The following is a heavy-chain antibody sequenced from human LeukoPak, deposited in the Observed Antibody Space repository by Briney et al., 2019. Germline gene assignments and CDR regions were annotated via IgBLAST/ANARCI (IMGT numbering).Heavy chain of an antibody. CDR1: GGSISSYY. CDR2: IYYSGST. D-gene: IGHD2-2*01. Sequence: PSETLSLTCTVSGGSISSYYWSWIRQPPGKGLEWIGYIYYSGSTYYNPSLKSRVTISVDRSKNQFSLKLSSVTAADTAVYYCASRVVPAAMLDYWGQGTLVTVSS. V-gene: IGHV4-59*12. J-gene: IGHJ4*02. CDR3: ASRVVPAAMLDY.